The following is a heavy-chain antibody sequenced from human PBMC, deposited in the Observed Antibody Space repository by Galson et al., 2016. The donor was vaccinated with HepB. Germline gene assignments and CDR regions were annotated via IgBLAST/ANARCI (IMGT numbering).Heavy chain of an antibody. CDR1: GFTFSRYA. J-gene: IGHJ5*01. CDR2: ISGSGGSI. Sequence: SLRLSCAVSGFTFSRYAMHWVRRAPGTGLEWVSGISGSGGSISYADSVKGRFTISRDNSKNSLYLQMNSLRDDDTAVYYCARASVAGTWWFGSWGQGTLVTVSS. D-gene: IGHD6-19*01. V-gene: IGHV3-23*01. CDR3: ARASVAGTWWFGS.